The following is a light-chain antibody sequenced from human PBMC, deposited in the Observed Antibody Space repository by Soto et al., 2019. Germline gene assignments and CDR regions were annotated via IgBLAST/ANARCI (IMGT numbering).Light chain of an antibody. CDR3: QQYKTSPIT. V-gene: IGKV1-5*03. CDR2: KAS. J-gene: IGKJ4*01. CDR1: QSINDW. Sequence: DIQMNPSPSTLSASVGDRVTITCRASQSINDWLAWYQQRPGTAPKLLIYKASNLERGVPSRFSGSGSGTEVTLTSSSLQPDDFARYYCQQYKTSPITFGGGNKVEIK.